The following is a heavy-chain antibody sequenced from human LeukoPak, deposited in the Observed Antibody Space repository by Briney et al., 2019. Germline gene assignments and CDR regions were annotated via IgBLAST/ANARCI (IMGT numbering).Heavy chain of an antibody. CDR3: ARDRGDGYNHPLDF. CDR2: INHSGST. V-gene: IGHV4-34*01. Sequence: SETLSLTCAVYGGSFSGYYWSWIRQPPGKGLEWIGEINHSGSTNYNPSLKSRVTISVDTSKNQFSLKLSSVTAADTAVYYCARDRGDGYNHPLDFWGQGTLVTVSS. CDR1: GGSFSGYY. D-gene: IGHD5-24*01. J-gene: IGHJ4*02.